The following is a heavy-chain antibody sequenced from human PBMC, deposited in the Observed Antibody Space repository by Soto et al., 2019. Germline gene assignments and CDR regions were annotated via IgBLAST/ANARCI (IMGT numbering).Heavy chain of an antibody. CDR3: AHAYSSSWSLDY. D-gene: IGHD6-13*01. CDR2: IYWDDVK. Sequence: SGPTLVNPPQTLTLTCTFSGFSLTTTGVGVSWIRQPPGKALEWLALIYWDDVKRYSPSLKSRLTITKDTSKNQVVLTMTNMDPVDTATYYCAHAYSSSWSLDYWGQGTLVTVSS. CDR1: GFSLTTTGVG. J-gene: IGHJ4*02. V-gene: IGHV2-5*02.